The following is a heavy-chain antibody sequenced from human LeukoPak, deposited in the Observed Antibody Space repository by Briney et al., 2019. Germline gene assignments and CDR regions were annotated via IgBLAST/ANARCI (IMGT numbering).Heavy chain of an antibody. Sequence: PGGSLRLSCAASGCQAPGKGLEYVSTISDNGGSTFYANSVKGRFTISRDNSKNTLYLQMGSLRPEDMAVYYCARALIAARPDSLFDYWGQGTLVTVSS. CDR1: G. D-gene: IGHD6-6*01. V-gene: IGHV3-64*01. J-gene: IGHJ4*02. CDR2: ISDNGGST. CDR3: ARALIAARPDSLFDY.